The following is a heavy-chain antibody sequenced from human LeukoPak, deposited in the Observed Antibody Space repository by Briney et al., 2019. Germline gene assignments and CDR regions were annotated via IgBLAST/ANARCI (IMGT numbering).Heavy chain of an antibody. J-gene: IGHJ4*02. Sequence: EGSLRLSCVASGFTFSSYAMSWVRQAPGKGLEWVSAISGSGGSTYYADSVKGRFTISRDNPKNTLYLQMNSLRAEDTAVYYCAKDSLVGYCSSTSCYGFDYWGQGTLVTVSS. CDR1: GFTFSSYA. CDR2: ISGSGGST. CDR3: AKDSLVGYCSSTSCYGFDY. V-gene: IGHV3-23*01. D-gene: IGHD2-2*01.